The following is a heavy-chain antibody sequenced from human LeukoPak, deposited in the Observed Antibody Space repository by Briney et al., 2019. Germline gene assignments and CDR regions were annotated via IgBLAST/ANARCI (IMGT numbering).Heavy chain of an antibody. CDR1: GFTFSSYS. J-gene: IGHJ4*02. D-gene: IGHD6-19*01. CDR3: ARGSLAVAGTGVDY. Sequence: PGGPLRLSCAASGFTFSSYSMNWVRQAPGKGLEWVSSISSSSSFKYHADSVKGRFTISRDNAKNSLYLQMNSLRAEDTAVYYCARGSLAVAGTGVDYWGQGTLVTVSS. CDR2: ISSSSSFK. V-gene: IGHV3-21*01.